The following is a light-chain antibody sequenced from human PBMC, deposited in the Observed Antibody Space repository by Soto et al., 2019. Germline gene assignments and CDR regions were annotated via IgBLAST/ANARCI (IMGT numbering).Light chain of an antibody. Sequence: EIVMTQSPATLSVSPGERATLSCRASQSVSSNLAWYQQKPGQAPRLLIYGASNRATGVPDRFSGGGSGTDFTLTISILEPEDLGVYYCQHYGQTFGQGTKVDIK. CDR2: GAS. CDR3: QHYGQT. V-gene: IGKV3D-15*03. CDR1: QSVSSN. J-gene: IGKJ1*01.